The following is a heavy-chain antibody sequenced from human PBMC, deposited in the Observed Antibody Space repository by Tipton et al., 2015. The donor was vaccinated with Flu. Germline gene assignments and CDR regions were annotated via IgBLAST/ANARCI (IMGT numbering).Heavy chain of an antibody. Sequence: TLSLTCSVSGDSIASDYYWGWIRQPPGKGLEWIANIHHSGTTYFNPSLRSRVSIIRDKSKNKFSLKLTSVTAADTAVYYCAREGYKSRGHLWGRGTLVTVSS. J-gene: IGHJ5*02. CDR3: AREGYKSRGHL. V-gene: IGHV4-38-2*02. CDR1: GDSIASDYY. CDR2: IHHSGTT. D-gene: IGHD2-15*01.